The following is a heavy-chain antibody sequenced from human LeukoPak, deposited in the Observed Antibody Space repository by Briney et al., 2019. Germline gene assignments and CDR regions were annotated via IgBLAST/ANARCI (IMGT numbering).Heavy chain of an antibody. CDR1: GYTFIGYY. CDR3: ARGHRIINGLDV. CDR2: INPNSHGT. J-gene: IGHJ6*02. Sequence: SVKVSCKASGYTFIGYYIHWVRPAPGQGLEWMGWINPNSHGTNYAQKFPGRVTMPRDTSISPAYMELTTLTSDDTAIYYCARGHRIINGLDVWGQGTTVIVSS. V-gene: IGHV1-2*02.